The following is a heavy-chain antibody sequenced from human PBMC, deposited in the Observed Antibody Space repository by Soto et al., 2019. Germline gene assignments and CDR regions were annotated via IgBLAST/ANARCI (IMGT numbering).Heavy chain of an antibody. CDR2: FDPEDGKT. CDR1: GYTLTELS. J-gene: IGHJ4*02. V-gene: IGHV1-24*01. D-gene: IGHD1-1*01. Sequence: QVHLIQSGAEVKKPGASVKVSCKVSGYTLTELSMHWVRQAPGKGLEWMGGFDPEDGKTTSAQKFQGRVTVTEDTSTDTAYMELGSPRSEDRAVYGCVPGGTRWLQSHFDYWGQGTLVTVSS. CDR3: VPGGTRWLQSHFDY.